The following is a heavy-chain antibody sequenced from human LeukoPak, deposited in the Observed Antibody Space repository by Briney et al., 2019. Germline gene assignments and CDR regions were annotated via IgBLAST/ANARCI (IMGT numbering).Heavy chain of an antibody. CDR3: AKDSIAAAGYYFDY. V-gene: IGHV3-23*01. D-gene: IGHD6-13*01. Sequence: GGSLRLSCAASGFTFSSYGMTWVRQAPGKGLEWVAAISGSGGSTYYADSVKGRFTISRDNSKNTLYLQMNSLRAEDTAVYYCAKDSIAAAGYYFDYWGQGTLVTVSS. J-gene: IGHJ4*02. CDR2: ISGSGGST. CDR1: GFTFSSYG.